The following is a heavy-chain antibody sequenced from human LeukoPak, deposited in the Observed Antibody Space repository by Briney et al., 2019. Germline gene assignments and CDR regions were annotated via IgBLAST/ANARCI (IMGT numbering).Heavy chain of an antibody. V-gene: IGHV4-59*01. Sequence: ASETLSLTCTVSGGSISSYYWSWIRQPPGKGLEWIGYIYYSGSTNYNPSLKSRVTISVDTSKNQFSLKLSSVTAADTAVHYCARVVYYDSSGYYKGGAFDIWGQGTMVTVSS. D-gene: IGHD3-22*01. CDR2: IYYSGST. J-gene: IGHJ3*02. CDR3: ARVVYYDSSGYYKGGAFDI. CDR1: GGSISSYY.